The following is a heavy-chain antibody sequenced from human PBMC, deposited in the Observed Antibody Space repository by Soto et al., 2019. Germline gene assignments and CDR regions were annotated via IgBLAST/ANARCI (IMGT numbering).Heavy chain of an antibody. D-gene: IGHD6-19*01. CDR1: GLHISSYA. CDR3: ARDLALAGNY. V-gene: IGHV3-21*01. J-gene: IGHJ4*02. CDR2: ISSTSSYT. Sequence: GGSLRLSCAASGLHISSYAMNWVRKTQERGLEWVSSISSTSSYTHYADSVKGRFTISRDNANNSLFLQMNSLRAEDTAVYYCARDLALAGNYWGQGALVTVS.